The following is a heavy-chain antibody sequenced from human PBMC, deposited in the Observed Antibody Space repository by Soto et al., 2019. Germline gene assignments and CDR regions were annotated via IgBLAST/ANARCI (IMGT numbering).Heavy chain of an antibody. CDR2: IYYSGST. CDR1: GGSISSYY. J-gene: IGHJ6*02. D-gene: IGHD6-13*01. V-gene: IGHV4-59*01. CDR3: ARKYSSSWSYYYYYGMDV. Sequence: SETLSLTCTVSGGSISSYYWSWIRQPPGKGLEWIGYIYYSGSTNYNPSLKSRVTISVDTSKNQFSLKLSSVTAADTAVYYCARKYSSSWSYYYYYGMDVWGQGTTVTVSS.